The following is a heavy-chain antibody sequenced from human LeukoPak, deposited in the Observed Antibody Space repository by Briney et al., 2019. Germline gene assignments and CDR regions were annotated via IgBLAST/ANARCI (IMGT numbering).Heavy chain of an antibody. CDR2: IYYSGST. J-gene: IGHJ3*02. D-gene: IGHD4-23*01. CDR1: GGSISSSSCY. V-gene: IGHV4-39*01. CDR3: ARRLGRDYGGNSVHAFDI. Sequence: SEALSLTCTVSGGSISSSSCYWGWIRQPPGKGLEWIGSIYYSGSTYYNPSLKSRVTISVDTSKNQFSLKLSSVTAADTAVYYCARRLGRDYGGNSVHAFDIWGQGTMVTVSS.